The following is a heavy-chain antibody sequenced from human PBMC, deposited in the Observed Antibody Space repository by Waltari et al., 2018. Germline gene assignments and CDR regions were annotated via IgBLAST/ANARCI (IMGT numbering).Heavy chain of an antibody. CDR2: IIPIFGTA. V-gene: IGHV1-69*13. CDR1: GGTFSSYA. CDR3: ARGSGYCSGGSCPVAEYFQH. J-gene: IGHJ1*01. D-gene: IGHD2-15*01. Sequence: QVQLVQSGAEVKKPGSSVKVSCKASGGTFSSYAISWVRQAPGQGLEWMGGIIPIFGTANYAQKFQGRVTITADESTSTAYMELSSLRSEDTAVYYCARGSGYCSGGSCPVAEYFQHWGQSTLVTVSS.